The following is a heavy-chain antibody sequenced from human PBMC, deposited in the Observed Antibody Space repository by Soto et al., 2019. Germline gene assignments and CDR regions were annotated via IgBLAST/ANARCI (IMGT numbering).Heavy chain of an antibody. CDR1: CGSINNNNYY. CDR3: ATVLIGDPRYPDPDS. CDR2: IYYDGST. V-gene: IGHV4-39*02. D-gene: IGHD3-16*01. J-gene: IGHJ5*01. Sequence: SSETLSLTCTVSCGSINNNNYYWAWIRQPPGKGLSWIASIYYDGSTYYNSSLKSRVTISRDTSKNHFSLRLTSMTAADTAVYYCATVLIGDPRYPDPDSWGQGSMVTVSA.